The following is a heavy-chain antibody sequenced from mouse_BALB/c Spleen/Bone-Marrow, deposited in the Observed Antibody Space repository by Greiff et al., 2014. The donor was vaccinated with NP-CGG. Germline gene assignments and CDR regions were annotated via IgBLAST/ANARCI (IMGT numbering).Heavy chain of an antibody. CDR3: ARYKGYYDHDGDYFDH. D-gene: IGHD2-4*01. V-gene: IGHV3-8*02. CDR1: GDSITSGY. Sequence: EVQLQQSGPSLVKPSQTLSLTCSVTGDSITSGYWNWVRKFPGNKLEYMGYISYSGSTYYNPSLKSRISITRDTSKNQYYLQMNSVTTEDTATYYCARYKGYYDHDGDYFDHRGQGTTRTVSS. CDR2: ISYSGST. J-gene: IGHJ2*01.